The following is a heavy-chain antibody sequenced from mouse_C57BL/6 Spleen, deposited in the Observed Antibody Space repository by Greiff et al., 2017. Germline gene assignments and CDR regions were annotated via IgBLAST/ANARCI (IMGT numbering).Heavy chain of an antibody. CDR3: ARGTAQASWFAY. Sequence: EVKLEESGGGLVKPGGSLKLSCAASGFTFSSYAMSWVRQTPEKRLEWVATISDGGSYTYYPDNVKGRFTTSRDNAKNNLYLQMSHLKSEDTAMYYCARGTAQASWFAYWGQGTLVTVSA. D-gene: IGHD3-2*02. J-gene: IGHJ3*01. V-gene: IGHV5-4*03. CDR2: ISDGGSYT. CDR1: GFTFSSYA.